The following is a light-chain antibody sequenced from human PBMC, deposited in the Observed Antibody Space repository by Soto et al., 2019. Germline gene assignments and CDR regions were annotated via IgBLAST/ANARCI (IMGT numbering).Light chain of an antibody. Sequence: QSALTQPPSASGSPGQAVTISCTGTSSDVGTYNSVSWYQQHPGKAPKPMMYEVTKRPAGVPDRFSGSKSGNTASLTVSGLQAEDEADYYCSSYAGTHIVFGIGTKVTVL. J-gene: IGLJ1*01. V-gene: IGLV2-8*01. CDR2: EVT. CDR3: SSYAGTHIV. CDR1: SSDVGTYNS.